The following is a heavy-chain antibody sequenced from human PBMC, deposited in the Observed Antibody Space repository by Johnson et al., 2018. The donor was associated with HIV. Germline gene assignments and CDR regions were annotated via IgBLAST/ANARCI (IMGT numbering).Heavy chain of an antibody. D-gene: IGHD3-10*01. Sequence: VQVVESGGGLVKPGGSLRLSCAASGFTFSDAWMNWVRQAPGKGLEWVGRVKSKTDGGTTDYAAPVKGRFTISSDNAKNSLYLPVHSLRAEDTALYYCARFENTLSNAFDIWGQGTMVTVSS. V-gene: IGHV3-15*05. CDR2: VKSKTDGGTT. CDR3: ARFENTLSNAFDI. J-gene: IGHJ3*02. CDR1: GFTFSDAW.